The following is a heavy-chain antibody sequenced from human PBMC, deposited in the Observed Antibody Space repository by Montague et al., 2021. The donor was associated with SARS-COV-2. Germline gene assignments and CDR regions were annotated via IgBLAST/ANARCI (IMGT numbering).Heavy chain of an antibody. CDR3: ARDRHWTNTYYDILTGYQYYYYGMDV. J-gene: IGHJ6*02. V-gene: IGHV3-66*01. D-gene: IGHD3-9*01. CDR1: GFTVSSNY. CDR2: IYSGGST. Sequence: SLRLSCAASGFTVSSNYTSWVRQAPGKGLEWVSVIYSGGSTYYADSVTGRFTISRDNSKNTLYLQMNSLRAEDTAAYYCARDRHWTNTYYDILTGYQYYYYGMDVWGQGTTVTVSS.